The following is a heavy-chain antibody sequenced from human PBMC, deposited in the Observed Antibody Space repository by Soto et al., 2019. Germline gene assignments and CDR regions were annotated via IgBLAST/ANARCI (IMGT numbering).Heavy chain of an antibody. V-gene: IGHV5-51*07. J-gene: IGHJ5*01. CDR3: VRHYYDSSDNCNWFDS. D-gene: IGHD3-22*01. CDR1: VDNDSISW. CDR2: IYPGDSDT. Sequence: SDTRRVDNDSISWLWPFHQMPEKGLEWMEIIYPGDSDTRYSPSFQGKVTISADKSISTAYLQWSSLKASDTAMYYCVRHYYDSSDNCNWFDSWGQGTLVTGSS.